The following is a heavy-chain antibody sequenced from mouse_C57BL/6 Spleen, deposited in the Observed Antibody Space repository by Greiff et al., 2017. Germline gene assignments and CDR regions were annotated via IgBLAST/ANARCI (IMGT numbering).Heavy chain of an antibody. V-gene: IGHV3-1*01. D-gene: IGHD2-3*01. J-gene: IGHJ2*01. Sequence: EAKLLESGPGMVKPSQSLSLTFTVTGYSITSGYDWHWIRHFPGNKLEWMGYISYSGSTNYNPSLKSRISITHDTSKNHFFLKLNSVTTEDTATYYCARGGDGYYYFDYWGQGTTLTVSS. CDR2: ISYSGST. CDR3: ARGGDGYYYFDY. CDR1: GYSITSGYD.